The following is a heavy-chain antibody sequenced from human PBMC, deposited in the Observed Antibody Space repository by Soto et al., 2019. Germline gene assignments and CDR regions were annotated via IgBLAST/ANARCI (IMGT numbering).Heavy chain of an antibody. D-gene: IGHD5-18*01. CDR3: AKDGGYTAMGYYYYGMDV. Sequence: GGSLRLSCAASGFTFSSYGMHWVRQAPGKGLEWVAVISYDGSNKYYADSVKGRFTISRDNSKNTLYLQMNSLRAEDTAVYYCAKDGGYTAMGYYYYGMDVWGQGTTVTVSS. CDR2: ISYDGSNK. J-gene: IGHJ6*02. V-gene: IGHV3-30*18. CDR1: GFTFSSYG.